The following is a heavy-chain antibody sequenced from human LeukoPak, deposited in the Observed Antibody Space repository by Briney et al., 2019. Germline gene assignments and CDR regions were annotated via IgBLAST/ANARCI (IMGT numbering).Heavy chain of an antibody. V-gene: IGHV3-23*01. J-gene: IGHJ4*02. Sequence: GGSLRLSCAASGFTFSSYSMNWVRQAPGKGLEWVSVISGSGGSTYYADSVKGRFTISRDNSKNTLYLQMSSLRAEDTAEYYCAKGSSSNCYTGLDYWGQGTLVTVSS. CDR1: GFTFSSYS. D-gene: IGHD2-2*02. CDR2: ISGSGGST. CDR3: AKGSSSNCYTGLDY.